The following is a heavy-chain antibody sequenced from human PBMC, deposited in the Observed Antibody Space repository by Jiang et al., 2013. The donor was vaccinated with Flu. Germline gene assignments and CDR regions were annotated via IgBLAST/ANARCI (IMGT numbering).Heavy chain of an antibody. CDR1: GGSISSGSYY. CDR2: IYTSGST. D-gene: IGHD2-15*01. CDR3: ARTRDCSGGSCYSAGLDY. J-gene: IGHJ4*02. Sequence: PGLVKPSQTLSLTCTVSGGSISSGSYYWSWIRQPAGKGLEWIGRIYTSGSTNYNPSLKSRVTISVDTSKNQFSLKLSSVTAADTAVYYCARTRDCSGGSCYSAGLDYWGQGTLVTVSS. V-gene: IGHV4-61*02.